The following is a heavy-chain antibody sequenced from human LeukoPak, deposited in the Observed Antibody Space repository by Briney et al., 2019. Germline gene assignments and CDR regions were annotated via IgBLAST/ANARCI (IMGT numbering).Heavy chain of an antibody. CDR2: IYHNGTT. V-gene: IGHV4-38-2*02. J-gene: IGHJ4*02. CDR1: GASIRNSYY. CDR3: SSLHGTGIRTPLWDY. Sequence: PSETLSLTCSVYGASIRNSYYWGWIRQSLGKGLEWIGSIYHNGTTYYYPPLKSRVTISVDTSKNQFSLKLSSVTAADTAVYFCSSLHGTGIRTPLWDYWGQGTLVTVSS. D-gene: IGHD1-14*01.